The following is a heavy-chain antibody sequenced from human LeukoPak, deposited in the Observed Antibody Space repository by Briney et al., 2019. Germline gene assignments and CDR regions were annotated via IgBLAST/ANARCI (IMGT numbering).Heavy chain of an antibody. CDR2: IYYSGST. V-gene: IGHV4-61*01. CDR1: GGSISSGSYY. CDR3: AGLYSSGWYPDSPSE. Sequence: SETLSLTCTVSGGSISSGSYYWSWIRQPPGKGLEWIGYIYYSGSTNYNPSLKSRVTISVDTSKNQFSLKLSSVTAADTAVYYCAGLYSSGWYPDSPSEWGQGTLVTVSS. J-gene: IGHJ4*02. D-gene: IGHD6-19*01.